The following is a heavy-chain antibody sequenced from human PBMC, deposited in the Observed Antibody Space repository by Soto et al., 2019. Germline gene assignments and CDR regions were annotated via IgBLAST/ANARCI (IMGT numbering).Heavy chain of an antibody. D-gene: IGHD3-9*01. CDR2: ISGSGGST. J-gene: IGHJ3*02. Sequence: PGGSLRLSCAASGFTFSSYAMSWVRQAPGKGLEWVSAISGSGGSTYYADSVKGRFTISRDNSKNTLYLQMNSLRAEDTAVYYCAKALPVYYDILTGYPYDAFDIWGQGTMVTVSS. CDR3: AKALPVYYDILTGYPYDAFDI. V-gene: IGHV3-23*01. CDR1: GFTFSSYA.